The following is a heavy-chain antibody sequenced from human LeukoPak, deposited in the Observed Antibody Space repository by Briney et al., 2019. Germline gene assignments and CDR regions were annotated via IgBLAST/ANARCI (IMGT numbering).Heavy chain of an antibody. CDR2: IKQHGSEK. V-gene: IGHV3-7*01. CDR1: GFTFSSYW. Sequence: GGSLRLSCAASGFTFSSYWMSWVRQAPGKGLEWVANIKQHGSEKYYVDSVKGRFTISRDNAKNSLYLQMNSLRAEDTAVYYCARLLPPYYGSGSYGVDYWGQGTLVTVSS. CDR3: ARLLPPYYGSGSYGVDY. D-gene: IGHD3-10*01. J-gene: IGHJ4*02.